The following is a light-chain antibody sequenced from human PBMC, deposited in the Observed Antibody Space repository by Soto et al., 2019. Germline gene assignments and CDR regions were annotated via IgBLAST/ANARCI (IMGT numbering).Light chain of an antibody. J-gene: IGKJ4*01. V-gene: IGKV3-11*01. CDR1: QSVDKY. Sequence: EIVLTQSPATLSFSPGERATLSCRASQSVDKYLVWYQQKPGKAPRLLIYDASSRATGIPARFSGSGSGTDFSLTITSLEPEDFAVYYCQQRTNWPLTFGGGTKLEIK. CDR2: DAS. CDR3: QQRTNWPLT.